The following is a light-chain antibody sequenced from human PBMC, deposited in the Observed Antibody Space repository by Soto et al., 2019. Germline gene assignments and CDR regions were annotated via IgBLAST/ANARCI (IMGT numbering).Light chain of an antibody. CDR3: QHYNNWPPWT. CDR2: RAS. V-gene: IGKV3-15*01. Sequence: EIVMTQSPATLSVSPGERATLSCRASQSISSNLAWYQQKPGQAPRLLIYRASIRATGIPARFSGSGSGTEFTLTINSLQSEDFAVYYCQHYNNWPPWTFGQGTKVEIK. J-gene: IGKJ1*01. CDR1: QSISSN.